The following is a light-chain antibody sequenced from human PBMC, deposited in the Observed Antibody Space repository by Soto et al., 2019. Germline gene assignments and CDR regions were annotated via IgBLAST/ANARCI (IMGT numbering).Light chain of an antibody. V-gene: IGKV1-5*03. CDR3: QQYNSYSWT. CDR1: QSISSW. CDR2: KAS. Sequence: DIQITKSPSTLSASVGDRGTITCRASQSISSWLAWYQQKPGKAPKLLIYKASSLESGVPSRFSGSGSGTEFTLTISSLQPDDFATYYCQQYNSYSWTFGQGTKV. J-gene: IGKJ1*01.